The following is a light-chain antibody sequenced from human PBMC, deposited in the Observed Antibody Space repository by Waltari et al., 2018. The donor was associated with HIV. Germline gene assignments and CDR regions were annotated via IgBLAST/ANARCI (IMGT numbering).Light chain of an antibody. V-gene: IGLV3-19*01. J-gene: IGLJ2*01. CDR3: NSRDSSGNPR. CDR2: GKN. CDR1: SLRSYY. Sequence: SSELTQDPAVSVALGQTVRITCQGDSLRSYYASWYQQKPGQAPLLVIYGKNNRPSGIPDLFSGSSSGNTASLTITGAQAEDEADYYCNSRDSSGNPRFGGGTKLTVL.